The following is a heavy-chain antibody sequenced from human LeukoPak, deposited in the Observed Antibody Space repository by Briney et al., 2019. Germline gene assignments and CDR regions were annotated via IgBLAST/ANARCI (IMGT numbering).Heavy chain of an antibody. Sequence: SETLSLTCTVSGGSLSSYYWSWVRQPPGKGLEWIGYIYYSGSTNYNPSPKSRVTISVDTSKNQFSLKLSSVTAADTAVYYCASGSGSYYNYWRSAFDIWGQGTMVTVSS. J-gene: IGHJ3*02. CDR1: GGSLSSYY. CDR2: IYYSGST. D-gene: IGHD3-10*01. CDR3: ASGSGSYYNYWRSAFDI. V-gene: IGHV4-59*01.